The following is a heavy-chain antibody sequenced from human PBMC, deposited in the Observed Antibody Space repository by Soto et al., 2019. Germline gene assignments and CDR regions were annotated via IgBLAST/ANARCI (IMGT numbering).Heavy chain of an antibody. Sequence: SLTQSLTCTVSGGSISSDSYYWGWNRQSPEKGLEWIASISYSGSTYYNPTLKSRLIISVATSKSQFSLKLSSVPAADAAVHYWATVPAYWGQGILVPVS. CDR2: ISYSGST. CDR1: GGSISSDSYY. V-gene: IGHV4-39*07. D-gene: IGHD2-2*01. CDR3: ATVPAY. J-gene: IGHJ4*02.